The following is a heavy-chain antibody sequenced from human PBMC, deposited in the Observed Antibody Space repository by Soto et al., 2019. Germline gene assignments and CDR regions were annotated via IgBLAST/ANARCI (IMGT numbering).Heavy chain of an antibody. D-gene: IGHD3-10*01. CDR2: IYHSGST. V-gene: IGHV4-4*02. J-gene: IGHJ6*02. Sequence: PSETLSLTCAVSGGSISSSNWWSWVRQPPGKGLEWIGEIYHSGSTNYNPSLKSRVTISVDKSKNQFSLKLSSVTAADTAVYYCARVCITMVRGVRYYYYYGMDVWGQGTTVTVSS. CDR1: GGSISSSNW. CDR3: ARVCITMVRGVRYYYYYGMDV.